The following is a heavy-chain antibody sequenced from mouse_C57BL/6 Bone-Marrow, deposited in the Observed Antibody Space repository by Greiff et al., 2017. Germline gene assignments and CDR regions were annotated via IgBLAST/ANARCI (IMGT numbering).Heavy chain of an antibody. J-gene: IGHJ3*01. Sequence: QVQLKQSGAELVRPGTSVKVSCKASGYAFTNYLIEWVKQRPGQGLEWIGVINPGSGGTNYNEKFKGKATLTADKPSSTAYMQLSSLTSEDSAVYFCAREVYGSSHWFAYWGQGTLVTVSA. D-gene: IGHD1-1*01. V-gene: IGHV1-54*01. CDR1: GYAFTNYL. CDR2: INPGSGGT. CDR3: AREVYGSSHWFAY.